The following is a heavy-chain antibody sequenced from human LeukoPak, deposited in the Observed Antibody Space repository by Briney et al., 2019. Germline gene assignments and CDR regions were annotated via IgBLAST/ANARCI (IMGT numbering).Heavy chain of an antibody. CDR1: GFTFSSYS. CDR3: AKENTPFGSSVFQRVGGAFDI. D-gene: IGHD3-16*01. Sequence: GGSLRLSCAASGFTFSSYSMNWVRQAPGKGLEWVSTITGSSGSAFTYYADSVKGRCTVTRDNSKNTLYLQMNSLRAEDTAVYYCAKENTPFGSSVFQRVGGAFDIWGQGTRVTVSS. V-gene: IGHV3-23*01. J-gene: IGHJ3*02. CDR2: ITGSSGSAFT.